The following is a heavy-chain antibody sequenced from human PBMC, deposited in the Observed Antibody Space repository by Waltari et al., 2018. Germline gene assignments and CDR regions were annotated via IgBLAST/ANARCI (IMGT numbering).Heavy chain of an antibody. CDR3: ARHNSNYGVWFDP. J-gene: IGHJ5*02. D-gene: IGHD4-4*01. Sequence: QLQLQESGPGLVKPSETLSLTCTVSGGSISSSSYYWGGISQPPGKGLEWIGSIYYSGSTYYNPSLKSRVTISVDTSKNQFSLKLSSVTAADTAVYYCARHNSNYGVWFDPWGQGTLVTVSS. V-gene: IGHV4-39*01. CDR1: GGSISSSSYY. CDR2: IYYSGST.